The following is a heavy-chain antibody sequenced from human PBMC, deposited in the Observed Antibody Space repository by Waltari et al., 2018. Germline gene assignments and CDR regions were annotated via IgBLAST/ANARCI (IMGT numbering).Heavy chain of an antibody. CDR1: GFTFSSYE. Sequence: EVQLVESGGGLVQPGRSLRLSCAASGFTFSSYEMNWVRQAPGKGLEWVSYISSSGSTIYYADSVKGRFTISRDNAKNSLYLQMNSLRAEDTAVYYCARGAYYYDSSGSLFDYWGQGTLVTVSS. V-gene: IGHV3-48*03. D-gene: IGHD3-22*01. CDR2: ISSSGSTI. CDR3: ARGAYYYDSSGSLFDY. J-gene: IGHJ4*02.